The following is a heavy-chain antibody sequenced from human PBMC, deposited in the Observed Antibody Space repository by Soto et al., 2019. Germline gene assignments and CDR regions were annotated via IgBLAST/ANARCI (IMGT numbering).Heavy chain of an antibody. J-gene: IGHJ6*02. D-gene: IGHD3-10*01. CDR1: GFTFSSYV. Sequence: EVQLLESGGGLVQPGGSLRLSCAASGFTFSSYVMNWVRQAPGKGLEWVSGISGSGSNTYYADSVKGRFTISRDNSNDALELPMHSLGAEDTAVYYCAHPEYSGSSYYGIDVWGRGTTVTVSS. CDR3: AHPEYSGSSYYGIDV. CDR2: ISGSGSNT. V-gene: IGHV3-23*01.